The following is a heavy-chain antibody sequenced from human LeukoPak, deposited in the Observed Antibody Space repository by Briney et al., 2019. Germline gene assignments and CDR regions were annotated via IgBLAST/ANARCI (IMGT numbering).Heavy chain of an antibody. D-gene: IGHD6-13*01. J-gene: IGHJ3*02. CDR3: ASLIAAAGKIDAFDI. Sequence: SETLSLTCTVSGGSISSSSYYWGWIRQPPGTGLEWIGSIYYSGSTYYNPSLKSRVTISVDTSKNQFSLKLSSVTAADTAVYYCASLIAAAGKIDAFDIWGQGTMVTVSS. V-gene: IGHV4-39*07. CDR2: IYYSGST. CDR1: GGSISSSSYY.